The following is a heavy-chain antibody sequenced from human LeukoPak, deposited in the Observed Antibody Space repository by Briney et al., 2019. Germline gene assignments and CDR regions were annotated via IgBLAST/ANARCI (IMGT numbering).Heavy chain of an antibody. CDR1: GFTFSSYE. CDR2: ISSSGSTI. V-gene: IGHV3-48*03. CDR3: VRDYGGSSPFDF. Sequence: GGSLRLSCAASGFTFSSYEMHWVRQAPGKGLEWVSYISSSGSTIYYADSVKGRFTISRDNAKNSLYLQMNSLRAEDTAVYYCVRDYGGSSPFDFWGQGTLVTVSS. J-gene: IGHJ4*02. D-gene: IGHD4-23*01.